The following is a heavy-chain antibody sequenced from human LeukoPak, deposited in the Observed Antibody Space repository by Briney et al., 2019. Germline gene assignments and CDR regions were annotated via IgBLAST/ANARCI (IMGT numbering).Heavy chain of an antibody. D-gene: IGHD3-10*01. CDR3: ARGAYFYGSGINWFDP. V-gene: IGHV4-61*09. Sequence: TLSLTSTVSGGSISSGSYYWSWIRPPAGKGLEWSGHIYTTGSTNYNPSLKRRVTISLDTSKNQFSLKLSSVTAADTAVYYCARGAYFYGSGINWFDPWGQGTLITVSS. CDR2: IYTTGST. J-gene: IGHJ5*02. CDR1: GGSISSGSYY.